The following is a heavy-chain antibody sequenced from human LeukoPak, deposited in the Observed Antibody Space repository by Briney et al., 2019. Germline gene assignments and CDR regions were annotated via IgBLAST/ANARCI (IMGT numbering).Heavy chain of an antibody. V-gene: IGHV4-31*11. CDR2: IYYSGST. CDR3: ARAERGDGYTWDY. D-gene: IGHD5-24*01. Sequence: PSETLSLTCAVSGGSINTGGYYWSWIRQHPGKGLEWIGYIYYSGSTYYNPSLKSRVTMSIDTSKNQFSLNLSSLTAADTAVYYCARAERGDGYTWDYWGQGTLVTVSS. CDR1: GGSINTGGYY. J-gene: IGHJ4*02.